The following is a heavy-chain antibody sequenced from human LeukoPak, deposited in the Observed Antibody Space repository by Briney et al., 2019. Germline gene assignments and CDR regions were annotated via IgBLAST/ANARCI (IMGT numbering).Heavy chain of an antibody. Sequence: GASVKVSCKASGYTFTSYGISWVRRAPGQGLEWMGWISAYNGNTNYAQKLQGRVTMTIDTSTSTAYMELRSLRSDDTAVYYCARWRYDFWSGYFHFDYWGQGTLVTVSS. V-gene: IGHV1-18*01. J-gene: IGHJ4*02. CDR3: ARWRYDFWSGYFHFDY. CDR1: GYTFTSYG. D-gene: IGHD3-3*01. CDR2: ISAYNGNT.